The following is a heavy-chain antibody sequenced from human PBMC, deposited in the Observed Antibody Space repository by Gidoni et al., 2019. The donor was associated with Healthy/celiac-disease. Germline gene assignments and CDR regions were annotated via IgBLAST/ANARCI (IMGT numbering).Heavy chain of an antibody. V-gene: IGHV3-30-3*01. CDR1: GFTFSSYA. J-gene: IGHJ3*02. Sequence: QVQLVASGGGVVQPGRSLRLSCAASGFTFSSYAMHWVRQAPGKGLEWVAVISYDGSNKYYADSVKGRFTISRDNSKNTLYLQMNSLRAEDTAVYYCARDGGGRNWGSVENAFDIWGQGTMVTVSS. CDR2: ISYDGSNK. CDR3: ARDGGGRNWGSVENAFDI. D-gene: IGHD7-27*01.